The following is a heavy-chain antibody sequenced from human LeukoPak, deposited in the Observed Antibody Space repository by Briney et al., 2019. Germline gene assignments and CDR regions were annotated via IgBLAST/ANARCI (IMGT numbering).Heavy chain of an antibody. CDR1: GFTFSSYA. CDR2: IYSGGST. CDR3: ASGPSYPAFDY. Sequence: GGSLRLSCAASGFTFSSYAMSWVRQAPGKGLEWVSVIYSGGSTYYADSVKGRFTISRDNSKNTLYLQMNSLRAEDTAVYYCASGPSYPAFDYWGQGTLVTVSS. D-gene: IGHD1-26*01. J-gene: IGHJ4*02. V-gene: IGHV3-53*01.